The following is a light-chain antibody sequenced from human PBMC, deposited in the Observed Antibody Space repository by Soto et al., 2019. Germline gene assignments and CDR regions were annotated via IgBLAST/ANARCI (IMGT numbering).Light chain of an antibody. Sequence: DIVMTQSPLSLPVTPGEPASISCRSSQSLLHSSGNNSLDWYVQKPGQSQQLLIYWGSNRASWVPDRFRGSGSGTDFTLKISCVEAEDFGIYYCMQRQQQPISFGQGTRLEIK. CDR2: WGS. J-gene: IGKJ5*01. V-gene: IGKV2-28*01. CDR1: QSLLHSSGNNS. CDR3: MQRQQQPIS.